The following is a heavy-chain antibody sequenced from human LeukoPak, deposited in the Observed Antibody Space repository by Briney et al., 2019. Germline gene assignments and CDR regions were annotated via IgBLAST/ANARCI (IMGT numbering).Heavy chain of an antibody. CDR1: GFTFSSYA. CDR2: ISYDGSNK. CDR3: ASPLTSPFGELPEYYFDY. J-gene: IGHJ4*02. D-gene: IGHD3-10*01. Sequence: PGGSLRLSCAASGFTFSSYAMHWVRQAPGKGLEWVAVISYDGSNKYYADSVKGRFTISRDNSKNTLYLQMNSLRAEDTAVYYCASPLTSPFGELPEYYFDYWGQGTLVTVSS. V-gene: IGHV3-30-3*01.